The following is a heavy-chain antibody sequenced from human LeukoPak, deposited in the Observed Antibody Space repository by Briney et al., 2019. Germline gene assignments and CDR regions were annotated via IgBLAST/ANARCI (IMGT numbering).Heavy chain of an antibody. CDR2: INHSGST. J-gene: IGHJ5*02. D-gene: IGHD2-2*01. CDR3: ASCSSTSWYAGDWFDP. CDR1: GGSFSDYY. V-gene: IGHV4-34*01. Sequence: SETLSLTCAVYGGSFSDYYWSWIRQSPGKGLEWIGEINHSGSTNYNPSLKSRVTISVDTSKNQFSLKLNSETAADTAVYYCASCSSTSWYAGDWFDPWGQGTLVTVSS.